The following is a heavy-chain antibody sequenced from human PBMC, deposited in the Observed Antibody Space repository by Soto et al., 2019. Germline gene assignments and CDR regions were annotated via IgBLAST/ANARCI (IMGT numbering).Heavy chain of an antibody. J-gene: IGHJ4*02. CDR3: ARDCSSTSCYLDY. CDR1: GGSFSGYY. Sequence: SQTLSLTCAVYGGSFSGYYWSWIRQPPGKGLEWIGEINHSGSTNYNPSLKSRVTISVDTSKNQFSLKLSSVTAADTAVYYCARDCSSTSCYLDYWGQGTLVTVSS. V-gene: IGHV4-34*01. CDR2: INHSGST. D-gene: IGHD2-2*01.